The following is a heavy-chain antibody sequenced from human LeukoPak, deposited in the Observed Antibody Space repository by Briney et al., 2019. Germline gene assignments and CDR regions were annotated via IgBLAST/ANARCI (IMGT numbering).Heavy chain of an antibody. CDR1: GFTFSSYW. J-gene: IGHJ4*02. V-gene: IGHV3-74*01. CDR2: INSDGSST. CDR3: APKVVGSTPFDY. Sequence: GGSLRLSCAASGFTFSSYWMHWVRQAPGKGLVWVSRINSDGSSTSYADSVKGRFTISRDNAKNTLYLQMNSLRAEDTAVYYCAPKVVGSTPFDYWGQGTLVTVSS. D-gene: IGHD2-15*01.